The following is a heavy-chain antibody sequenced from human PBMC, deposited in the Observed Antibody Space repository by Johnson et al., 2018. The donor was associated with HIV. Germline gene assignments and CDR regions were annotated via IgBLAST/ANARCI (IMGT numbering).Heavy chain of an antibody. D-gene: IGHD2-15*01. CDR1: GFTFSNYW. V-gene: IGHV3-74*01. CDR3: ARERGISGGGGCQGVALDL. J-gene: IGHJ3*01. Sequence: VQLVESGGGLVQPGGSLRLSCGASGFTFSNYWMQWVRQAPGKGLVWVSRINGDGSRSTYADSVKGRFTIARDNAKNTLYLQMYSLRVEDTAVYYWARERGISGGGGCQGVALDLWGQGTMVTVSS. CDR2: INGDGSRS.